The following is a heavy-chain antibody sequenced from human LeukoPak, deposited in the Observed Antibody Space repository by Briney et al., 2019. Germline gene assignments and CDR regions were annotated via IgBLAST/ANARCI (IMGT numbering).Heavy chain of an antibody. CDR3: ARDRWFGEYNWFDP. D-gene: IGHD3-10*01. CDR2: IDYSGST. V-gene: IGHV4-30-4*01. CDR1: GGSINSDDYY. J-gene: IGHJ5*02. Sequence: SQTLSLTCTVGGGSINSDDYYWSWIRQSPGMGLEWIGHIDYSGSTSYNPSLKSRVSISLDTSKNQFSLRLSSMTAADTAVYYCARDRWFGEYNWFDPWGQGILVTVSS.